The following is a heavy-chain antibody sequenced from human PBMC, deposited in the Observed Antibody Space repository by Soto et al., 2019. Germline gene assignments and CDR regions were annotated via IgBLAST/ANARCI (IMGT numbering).Heavy chain of an antibody. CDR1: GYTFTGYY. J-gene: IGHJ4*02. V-gene: IGHV1-2*02. Sequence: QVQLVQSGAEVKESGASVKVSCKASGYTFTGYYIHWVRQAPGQGLEWVREISPKSGGTRYAQKFQGRVTMTKDTSITIVYMELSNLSRDDTAVYYCGRGRSGELVVFYWGQGTLVTVHS. D-gene: IGHD1-7*01. CDR3: GRGRSGELVVFY. CDR2: ISPKSGGT.